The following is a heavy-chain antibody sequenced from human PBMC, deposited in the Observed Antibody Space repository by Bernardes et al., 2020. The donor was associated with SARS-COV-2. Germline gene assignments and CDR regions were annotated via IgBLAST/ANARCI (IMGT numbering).Heavy chain of an antibody. J-gene: IGHJ4*02. CDR3: VRHSSEVTVRGFSH. V-gene: IGHV5-51*01. CDR1: GYSFTTHW. D-gene: IGHD2-21*02. Sequence: GESLKISCKGSGYSFTTHWIGWVRQMPGKGLEWVALVYPGDSDTRYPPSFQGQVTISVDKSINTAYLHWSSLKASDTAMYYCVRHSSEVTVRGFSHWGQGTLVTVSS. CDR2: VYPGDSDT.